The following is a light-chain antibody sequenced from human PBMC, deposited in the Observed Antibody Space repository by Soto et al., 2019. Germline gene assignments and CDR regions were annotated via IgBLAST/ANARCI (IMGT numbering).Light chain of an antibody. CDR3: YSYTASDIWV. V-gene: IGLV2-11*01. CDR1: NSDVGRYNF. J-gene: IGLJ3*02. Sequence: QSALTQPRSVSGSPGQSVTISFTGTNSDVGRYNFVSWYQQLPGKAPKLLISAVSQRPSGVPDRFSGSKSGNTASLTISGLQADDEADYFCYSYTASDIWVFGGGTKVTVL. CDR2: AVS.